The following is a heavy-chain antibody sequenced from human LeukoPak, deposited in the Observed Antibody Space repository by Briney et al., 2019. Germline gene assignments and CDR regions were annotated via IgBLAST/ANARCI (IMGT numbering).Heavy chain of an antibody. J-gene: IGHJ3*02. CDR3: AREVVVVTTMYAFDI. CDR2: ISSDGSST. D-gene: IGHD2-21*02. CDR1: GFTFSSYW. Sequence: PGGSLRLSCAASGFTFSSYWMHWVRQAPGKGLVWVSRISSDGSSTSYADSVKGRFTISRDNAKNTLYLQMNGLRAEDTAVYYCAREVVVVTTMYAFDIWGQGTMVTVSS. V-gene: IGHV3-74*01.